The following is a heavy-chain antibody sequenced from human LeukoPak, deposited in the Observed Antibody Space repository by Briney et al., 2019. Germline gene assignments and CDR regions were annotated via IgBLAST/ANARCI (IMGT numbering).Heavy chain of an antibody. CDR3: ARDPTY. V-gene: IGHV4-59*01. CDR1: GDSINSYY. Sequence: PSETLSLTCTVSGDSINSYYWTWIRQAPGKGLEWIGYIYYTGSTNYSPSLKSRVSISIDPSKNQFSLKLTSVTAADTAVYYCARDPTYWGQGILVAVSS. CDR2: IYYTGST. J-gene: IGHJ4*02.